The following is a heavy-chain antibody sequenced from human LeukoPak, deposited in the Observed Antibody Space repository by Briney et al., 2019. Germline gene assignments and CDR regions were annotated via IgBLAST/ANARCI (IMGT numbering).Heavy chain of an antibody. D-gene: IGHD3-3*01. Sequence: GASVKVSCKASGGTFISYAISWVRQAPGQGLEWMGGIVPISGTSNYAQKFQGRVTITADESTSTAYMELSSLRSEDTTVYYCARSYYDFWSGHKNWFDPWGQGTLVTVSS. J-gene: IGHJ5*02. CDR1: GGTFISYA. CDR3: ARSYYDFWSGHKNWFDP. CDR2: IVPISGTS. V-gene: IGHV1-69*13.